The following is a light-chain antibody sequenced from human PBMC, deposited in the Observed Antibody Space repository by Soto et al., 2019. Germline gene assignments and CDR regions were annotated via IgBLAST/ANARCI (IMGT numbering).Light chain of an antibody. CDR2: DAS. CDR3: QQRSNWPPR. V-gene: IGKV3-11*01. CDR1: QSVSSY. J-gene: IGKJ4*01. Sequence: EIVLTQSPATLSLSPGERATLSCRASQSVSSYLAWYQQKPGQAPRLLIYDASNRATGIPARFSGSGPGTDFTLTISSLEPEDFAVYYCQQRSNWPPRFGGGTKVEIK.